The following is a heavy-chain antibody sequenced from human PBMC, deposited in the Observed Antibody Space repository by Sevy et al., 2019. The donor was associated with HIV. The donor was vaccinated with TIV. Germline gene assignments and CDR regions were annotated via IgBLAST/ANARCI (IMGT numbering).Heavy chain of an antibody. CDR3: ARYGYDDYVRTLNY. Sequence: GGSLRLSCAASGFTFSSYWMSWVRQAPGKGLEWAANRKHDESELYYIDSVKGRFTISGDNAKSSLYLQMDSLRAEDTAVYYCARYGYDDYVRTLNYWGQGTLVTVSS. V-gene: IGHV3-7*01. J-gene: IGHJ4*02. D-gene: IGHD4-17*01. CDR2: RKHDESEL. CDR1: GFTFSSYW.